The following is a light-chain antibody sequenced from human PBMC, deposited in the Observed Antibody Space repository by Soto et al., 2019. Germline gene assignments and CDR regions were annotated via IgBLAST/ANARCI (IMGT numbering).Light chain of an antibody. CDR2: GAS. V-gene: IGKV3-20*01. CDR3: QHYGSLVLT. CDR1: QSVSSSY. J-gene: IGKJ4*01. Sequence: EIVLTQSPGTLSLSPGERATLSCRASQSVSSSYLAWYQQKPGQAPRLLIYGASSRATGIPDRFSGSGSGTDFTLIISRLEPEDVAVYYCQHYGSLVLTFGGGTKVEIK.